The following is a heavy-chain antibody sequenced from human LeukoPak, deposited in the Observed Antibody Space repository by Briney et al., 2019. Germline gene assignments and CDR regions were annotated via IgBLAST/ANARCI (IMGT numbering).Heavy chain of an antibody. Sequence: SSETLSLTCAVYGGSFSGYYWSWIRQPPGKGLEWIGEINHSGSTNYNPSLKSRVTISVDTSKNQFSLTLSSVTAADTAVYYCARLPKYSSGWYSRGGYWGQGTLVTVSS. J-gene: IGHJ4*02. D-gene: IGHD6-19*01. CDR2: INHSGST. CDR1: GGSFSGYY. V-gene: IGHV4-34*01. CDR3: ARLPKYSSGWYSRGGY.